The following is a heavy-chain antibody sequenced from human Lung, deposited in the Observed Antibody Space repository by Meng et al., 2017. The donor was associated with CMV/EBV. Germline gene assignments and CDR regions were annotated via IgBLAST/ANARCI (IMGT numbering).Heavy chain of an antibody. Sequence: GGSLRLXXAASGFPFSDHYMAWIRQAPGRGLEWISHITISGSKNYANSVKGRFTISRDNAKNSLYLEMNSLRADDTAVYYCARDHGRTSDAFDVWGPGKVV. CDR3: ARDHGRTSDAFDV. V-gene: IGHV3-11*01. J-gene: IGHJ3*01. D-gene: IGHD2-2*01. CDR1: GFPFSDHY. CDR2: ITISGSK.